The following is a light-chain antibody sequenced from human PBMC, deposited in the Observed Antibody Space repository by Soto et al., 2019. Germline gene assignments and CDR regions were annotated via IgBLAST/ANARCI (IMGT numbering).Light chain of an antibody. CDR1: QGISNY. CDR3: QQSYSTLPIT. CDR2: AAS. Sequence: DIQMTQSPSSLSASVVDRVTITCRASQGISNYLAWYQQKPGKVPKLLIYAASTLQSGVPSRFSGGGSGTDFTLTISSLQPEDFATYYCQQSYSTLPITFGQGTRLEIK. V-gene: IGKV1-27*01. J-gene: IGKJ5*01.